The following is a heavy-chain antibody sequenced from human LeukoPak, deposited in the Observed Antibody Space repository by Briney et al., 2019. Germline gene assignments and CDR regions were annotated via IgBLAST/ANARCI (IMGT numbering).Heavy chain of an antibody. V-gene: IGHV3-7*01. CDR3: ARDLYSRGLIRFDP. D-gene: IGHD6-13*01. CDR2: IKQDGSEK. J-gene: IGHJ5*02. Sequence: PGGSLRLSCAASGFTFSSYWMSWVRQAPGKGLEWVANIKQDGSEKYYVDSVKGRFTISRDNAKNSLYLQMNSLRAEDTAVYYCARDLYSRGLIRFDPWGQGTLVTVSS. CDR1: GFTFSSYW.